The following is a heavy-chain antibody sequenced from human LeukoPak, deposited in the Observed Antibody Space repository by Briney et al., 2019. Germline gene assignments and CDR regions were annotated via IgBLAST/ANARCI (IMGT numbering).Heavy chain of an antibody. V-gene: IGHV1-2*02. CDR3: ARVEYSSSYFYYYYGMDV. D-gene: IGHD6-13*01. J-gene: IGHJ6*02. CDR2: INPNSGGT. CDR1: GYTFTGYY. Sequence: ASVKVSCKASGYTFTGYYMHWVRQAPGQGLERMGWINPNSGGTNYAQKFQGRVTMTRDTSISTAYMELSRLRSDDTAVYYCARVEYSSSYFYYYYGMDVWGQGTTVTVSS.